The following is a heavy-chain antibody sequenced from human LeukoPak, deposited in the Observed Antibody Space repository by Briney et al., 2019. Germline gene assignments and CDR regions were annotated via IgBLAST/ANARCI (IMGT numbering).Heavy chain of an antibody. CDR3: VRGGGAAYKYNAFDI. J-gene: IGHJ3*02. CDR1: GFTVSSNY. CDR2: ISIGSTII. V-gene: IGHV3-48*04. D-gene: IGHD3-16*01. Sequence: GGSLRLSCAASGFTVSSNYMSWVRQAPGKGLEWISYISIGSTIIYYAESVKGRFTISRDNTKNSLFLQMNSLRAEDTAAYYCVRGGGAAYKYNAFDIWGQGTMVTVSS.